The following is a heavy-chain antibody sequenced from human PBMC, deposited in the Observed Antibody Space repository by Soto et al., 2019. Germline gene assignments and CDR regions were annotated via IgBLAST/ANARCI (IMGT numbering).Heavy chain of an antibody. CDR1: GFTFSSYS. D-gene: IGHD2-15*01. J-gene: IGHJ4*02. Sequence: EVQLVESGGGLVQPGGSLRLSCAASGFTFSSYSMNWVRQAPGKGLEWVSYISSSSSTIYYADSVKGRFTISRDNAKNSLYLQMNSLRDEDTAVYYCASFNLVVAATYLDYWGQGTLVTVSS. CDR2: ISSSSSTI. V-gene: IGHV3-48*02. CDR3: ASFNLVVAATYLDY.